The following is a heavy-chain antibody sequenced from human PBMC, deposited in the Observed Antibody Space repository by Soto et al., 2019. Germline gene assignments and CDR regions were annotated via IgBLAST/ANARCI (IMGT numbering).Heavy chain of an antibody. J-gene: IGHJ4*02. V-gene: IGHV1-69*01. CDR3: ARESGDYGRPYFDY. CDR1: GGTFTSFP. Sequence: VQLVQSGAEVKKPGSSVKVSCKASGGTFTSFPFSWVRQAPGQGLEWMGGIIPTFDTTNYAQKFQGRITITADESTTTAYMELSGLRSEDTAVYYCARESGDYGRPYFDYWGQGTLFTVSS. D-gene: IGHD3-10*01. CDR2: IIPTFDTT.